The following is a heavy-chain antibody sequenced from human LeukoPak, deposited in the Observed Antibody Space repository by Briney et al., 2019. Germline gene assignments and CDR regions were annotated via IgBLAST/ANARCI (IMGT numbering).Heavy chain of an antibody. J-gene: IGHJ5*02. CDR2: IFYSGST. Sequence: KPSETLSLTCTVSSGSISTSNYYWGWVRQPPGKALEWIGNIFYSGSTYYSPSLKSRVTISVDTSKNQFSLKLSSVTAADTAVYFCARVEESGYDYRGWLDPWGQGTLVTVSS. CDR1: SGSISTSNYY. D-gene: IGHD5-12*01. V-gene: IGHV4-39*07. CDR3: ARVEESGYDYRGWLDP.